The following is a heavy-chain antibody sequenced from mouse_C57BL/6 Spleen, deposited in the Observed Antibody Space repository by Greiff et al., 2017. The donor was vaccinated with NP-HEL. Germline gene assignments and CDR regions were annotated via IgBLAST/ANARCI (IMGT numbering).Heavy chain of an antibody. V-gene: IGHV5-4*03. D-gene: IGHD1-1*01. CDR1: GFTFSSYA. CDR3: ARGDYGGSASWFAY. Sequence: DVMLVESGGGLVKPGGSLKLSCAASGFTFSSYAMSWVRQTPEKRLEWVATISDGGSYTYYPDNVKGRFTISRDNAKNNLYLQMSHLKSEDTAMYYCARGDYGGSASWFAYWGQGTLVTVSA. CDR2: ISDGGSYT. J-gene: IGHJ3*01.